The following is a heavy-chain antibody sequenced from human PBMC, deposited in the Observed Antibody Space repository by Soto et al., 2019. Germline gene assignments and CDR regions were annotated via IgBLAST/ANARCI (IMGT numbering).Heavy chain of an antibody. CDR2: IYWDDDK. J-gene: IGHJ4*02. V-gene: IGHV2-5*02. Sequence: QITLKESGPTLVKPTQTLTLTCTFSGFSLSTSGVGVGWIRQPPGKALEWPALIYWDDDKRYSPSLKSRLTITKDTTKSQVVLTMTNMDPVDTATYYCAHRRASWYSLGPHFDYWGQGTLVTVSS. CDR1: GFSLSTSGVG. CDR3: AHRRASWYSLGPHFDY. D-gene: IGHD6-13*01.